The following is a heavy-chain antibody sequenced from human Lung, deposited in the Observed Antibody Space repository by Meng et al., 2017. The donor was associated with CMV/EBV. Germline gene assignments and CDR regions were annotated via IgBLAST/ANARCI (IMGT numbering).Heavy chain of an antibody. J-gene: IGHJ4*02. CDR2: ITGSGGTT. CDR3: ARKVSSDY. CDR1: GFTFSDFV. V-gene: IGHV3-23*01. Sequence: LGFSWAASGFTFSDFVMTWVRQAPGRGLEWVSSITGSGGTTYYAASVRGRFTVSRDNSHNMVYLQINSLQADDTAVYYCARKVSSDYWGQGTLVTVSS.